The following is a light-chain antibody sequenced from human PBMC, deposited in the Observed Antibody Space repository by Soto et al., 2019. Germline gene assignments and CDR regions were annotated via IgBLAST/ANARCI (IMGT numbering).Light chain of an antibody. CDR3: QQYDNLPTT. Sequence: DIQMTQSPSSLSASVGDRVTITCQASQDISNYLNWYQQKPGKAPKLLIYDASNLETGVPSRFSGSGSGTDFTFTISSLKPEDIATYYCQQYDNLPTTFGQGTKLEIK. V-gene: IGKV1-33*01. CDR1: QDISNY. J-gene: IGKJ2*01. CDR2: DAS.